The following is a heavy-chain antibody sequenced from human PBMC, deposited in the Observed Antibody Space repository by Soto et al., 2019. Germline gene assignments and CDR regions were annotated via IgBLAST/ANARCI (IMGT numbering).Heavy chain of an antibody. J-gene: IGHJ3*02. V-gene: IGHV1-2*02. D-gene: IGHD2-2*01. CDR1: GYTFTGYY. CDR3: ARGASNPHESHPNPFDI. Sequence: GASVKVSCKASGYTFTGYYMHWVRQAPGQGLEWMGWINPNSGGTNYAQKFQGRVTMTRDTSISTAYMELSRLRSDDTAVYYCARGASNPHESHPNPFDIWGQGTMVTVSS. CDR2: INPNSGGT.